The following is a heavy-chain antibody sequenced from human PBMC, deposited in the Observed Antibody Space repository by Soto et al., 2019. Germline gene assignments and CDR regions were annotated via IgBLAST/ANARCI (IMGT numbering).Heavy chain of an antibody. CDR1: VYSFTGYY. D-gene: IGHD5-18*01. J-gene: IGHJ2*01. V-gene: IGHV1-2*04. Sequence: QVQLVQSGAEVKKPGASVKVSCKASVYSFTGYYMHWVRQAPGQGLEWMGWINPNSGGKNYAQKFQGWVTMHRDTSISTVYMEHSRVRPDRTAVYYCARGIQLWLKGWDFDLWGRGTLVTVST. CDR2: INPNSGGK. CDR3: ARGIQLWLKGWDFDL.